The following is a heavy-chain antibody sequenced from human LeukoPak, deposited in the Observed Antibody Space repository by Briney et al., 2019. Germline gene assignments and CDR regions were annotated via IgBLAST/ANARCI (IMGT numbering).Heavy chain of an antibody. CDR3: ARGYCSGGSCYSGNWFDP. CDR2: IYYSGST. D-gene: IGHD2-15*01. Sequence: SETLSLTCTVSGGSISSHYWSWIRQPPGKGLEWIGYIYYSGSTYYNPSLKSRVTISVDTSKNQFSLKLSSVTAADTAVYYCARGYCSGGSCYSGNWFDPWGQGTLVTVSS. V-gene: IGHV4-59*11. CDR1: GGSISSHY. J-gene: IGHJ5*02.